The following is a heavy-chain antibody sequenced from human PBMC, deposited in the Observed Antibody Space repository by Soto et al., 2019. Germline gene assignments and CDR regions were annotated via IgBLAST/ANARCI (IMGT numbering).Heavy chain of an antibody. CDR3: GRLEGLATISYYFDY. D-gene: IGHD3-9*01. CDR2: VYYSGST. Sequence: SETLSPTFTFFGGSVSSSSYYLGWVPPPPGKGLEWIGSVYYSGSTYYNPSLESRVTISVDKSKNQFSLKLMSLSAADTAVYYCGRLEGLATISYYFDYWGQGALVTVSS. CDR1: GGSVSSSSYY. J-gene: IGHJ4*02. V-gene: IGHV4-39*01.